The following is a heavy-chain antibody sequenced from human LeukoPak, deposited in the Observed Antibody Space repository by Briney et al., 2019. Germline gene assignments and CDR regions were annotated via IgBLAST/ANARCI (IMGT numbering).Heavy chain of an antibody. CDR2: ISGSGGST. Sequence: GGSLRLSCAASGFTFSSYAMSWVRQAPGKGLEWVSAISGSGGSTYYADSVKGRFTISRDYSKNTLYLQMNSLRADDTAIYYCARDDFGGFTSSWFHWGQGTLVTVSS. J-gene: IGHJ4*02. CDR3: ARDDFGGFTSSWFH. CDR1: GFTFSSYA. V-gene: IGHV3-23*01. D-gene: IGHD6-13*01.